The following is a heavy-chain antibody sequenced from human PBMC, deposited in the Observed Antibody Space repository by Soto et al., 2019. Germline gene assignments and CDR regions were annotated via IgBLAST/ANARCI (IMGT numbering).Heavy chain of an antibody. CDR1: GFTFSTCS. Sequence: EVQLVESGGGLVEPGGSLSLSCATSGFTFSTCSMNWVRQAPGKGLEWVSSISAVVTYTFYADSLKGRFTITRDNARNPLFLQMNSLRVEDTALYYCTPEYNSRQELNHWGQGALVTFSS. J-gene: IGHJ5*02. CDR2: ISAVVTYT. CDR3: TPEYNSRQELNH. D-gene: IGHD6-6*01. V-gene: IGHV3-21*01.